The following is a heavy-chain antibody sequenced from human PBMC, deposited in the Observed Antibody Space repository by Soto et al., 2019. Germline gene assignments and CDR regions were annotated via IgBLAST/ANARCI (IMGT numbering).Heavy chain of an antibody. CDR2: TIPTLGTK. Sequence: QVQLVQSGTEVKTPGSSVKVSCKASGGSFSKFAINWVRQAPGQGLEWMGGTIPTLGTKDYAHKFQGRVTITADEATRTAYMELSGLRSEDTAVYYCARDDATHCGDDCYRYFYYGMDVWGQGTTVTVSS. CDR1: GGSFSKFA. D-gene: IGHD2-21*02. V-gene: IGHV1-69*01. J-gene: IGHJ6*02. CDR3: ARDDATHCGDDCYRYFYYGMDV.